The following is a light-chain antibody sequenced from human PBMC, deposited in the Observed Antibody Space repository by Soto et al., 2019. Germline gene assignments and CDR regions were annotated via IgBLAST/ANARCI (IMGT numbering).Light chain of an antibody. CDR1: SSDVGGYNH. CDR2: DVD. CDR3: SSYTSSITVV. V-gene: IGLV2-14*01. J-gene: IGLJ2*01. Sequence: QSALTQPASVSGSPGQSITISCTGTSSDVGGYNHVSWYQQHPGKAPKLMIFDVDTRPSGISNRFSGSKSGNTASLTISGLQAEDEADYYCSSYTSSITVVFGGGTKLTVL.